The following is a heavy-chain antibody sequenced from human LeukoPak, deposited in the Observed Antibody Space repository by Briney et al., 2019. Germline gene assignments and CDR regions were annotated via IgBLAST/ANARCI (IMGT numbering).Heavy chain of an antibody. CDR1: GGSISRSTYF. D-gene: IGHD3-16*01. Sequence: PSQTLSLTCNVSGGSISRSTYFCGWIRQPPGKGLEWVGSVYYSGSTYYNPSLNSRVTISVDTSKNQFSLKMTSVTAADTAVYSCTRSAGGSDLSRTFDPWGQGTLVTVSS. V-gene: IGHV4-39*01. CDR3: TRSAGGSDLSRTFDP. CDR2: VYYSGST. J-gene: IGHJ5*02.